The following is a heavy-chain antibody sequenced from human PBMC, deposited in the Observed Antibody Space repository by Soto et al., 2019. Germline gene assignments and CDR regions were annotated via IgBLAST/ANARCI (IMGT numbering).Heavy chain of an antibody. Sequence: GGSLRLACTVCGDRLRHDGVSWFRQAPGKGLEWVANIKKDGGEEYYVDSVKGRFTISRDNARNSIYLQMSGLRVEDTAVYYCATISSPDDYWGQGTPVTVSS. J-gene: IGHJ4*02. CDR1: GDRLRHDG. CDR2: IKKDGGEE. D-gene: IGHD2-15*01. CDR3: ATISSPDDY. V-gene: IGHV3-7*03.